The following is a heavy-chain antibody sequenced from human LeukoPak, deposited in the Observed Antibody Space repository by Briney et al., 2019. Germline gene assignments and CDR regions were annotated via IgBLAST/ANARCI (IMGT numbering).Heavy chain of an antibody. CDR3: ARRRVDCSGGTCYGAFDY. Sequence: PGGSLRFSGAASGFIFSTYSMTWVRQAPGKGLEWVSYISSGSGTIYYADSVKGRFTISRDNGKNSLFLQMNSLRDEDTAVYYCARRRVDCSGGTCYGAFDYWGQGTLVTVSS. CDR1: GFIFSTYS. V-gene: IGHV3-48*02. D-gene: IGHD2-15*01. CDR2: ISSGSGTI. J-gene: IGHJ4*02.